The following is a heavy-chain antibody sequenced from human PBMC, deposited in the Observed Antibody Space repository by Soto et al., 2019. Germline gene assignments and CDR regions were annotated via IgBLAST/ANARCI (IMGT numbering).Heavy chain of an antibody. V-gene: IGHV4-4*02. CDR1: GGSISSSNW. J-gene: IGHJ4*02. Sequence: SETLSLTCAVSGGSISSSNWWSWVRQPPGKGLEWIGEIYHSGSTNYNPSLKSRVTISVDKSKNQFSLKLSSVTAADTAVYYCAREGNLGRWLQPLDYWGQGTLVT. CDR2: IYHSGST. D-gene: IGHD5-12*01. CDR3: AREGNLGRWLQPLDY.